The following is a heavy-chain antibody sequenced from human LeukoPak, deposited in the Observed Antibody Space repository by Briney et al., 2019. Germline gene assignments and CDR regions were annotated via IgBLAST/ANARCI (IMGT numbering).Heavy chain of an antibody. J-gene: IGHJ4*02. CDR2: IYYSGST. Sequence: SETLSLTCTVSGGSISSYYWSWIRQPPGKGLEWIGYIYYSGSTNYNPSLKSRVTISVDTSKNQFSLKLSSVTAADTAVYYCARGELVGGSYLGYWGQGTLVTVSS. CDR3: ARGELVGGSYLGY. D-gene: IGHD3-10*01. V-gene: IGHV4-59*08. CDR1: GGSISSYY.